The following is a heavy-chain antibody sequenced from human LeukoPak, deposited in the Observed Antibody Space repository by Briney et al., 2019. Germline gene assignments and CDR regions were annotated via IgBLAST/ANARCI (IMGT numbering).Heavy chain of an antibody. V-gene: IGHV1-46*01. CDR1: GYTFSSYY. J-gene: IGHJ4*02. D-gene: IGHD3-16*01. CDR2: INPSRGST. Sequence: ASVKVSCKASGYTFSSYYMHWVRQAPGQGLEWMGIINPSRGSTSYAPKFQGRVTMTRDTSSSTVHMELRGLRSDDTAVYYCARDATRGIGGSYDLDFWGQGTLVTVSS. CDR3: ARDATRGIGGSYDLDF.